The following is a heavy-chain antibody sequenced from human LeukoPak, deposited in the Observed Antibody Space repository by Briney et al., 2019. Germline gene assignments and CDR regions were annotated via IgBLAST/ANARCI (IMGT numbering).Heavy chain of an antibody. CDR2: IIPIFGTA. Sequence: LVKVSCKASGGTFSSYAISWVRQAPGQGLEWMGRIIPIFGTANYAQKFQGRVTITTDESTSTAYMELSSLRSEDTAVYYCARDAVDYYDSSGFDYWGQGTLVTVSS. CDR1: GGTFSSYA. D-gene: IGHD3-22*01. V-gene: IGHV1-69*05. CDR3: ARDAVDYYDSSGFDY. J-gene: IGHJ4*02.